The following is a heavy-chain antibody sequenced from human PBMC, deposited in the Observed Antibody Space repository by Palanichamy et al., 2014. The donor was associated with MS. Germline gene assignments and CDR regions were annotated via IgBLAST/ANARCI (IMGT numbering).Heavy chain of an antibody. CDR2: IWYDGSNK. CDR1: GFTFSSYG. J-gene: IGHJ2*01. Sequence: QVQLVEVWGGVVQPGRSLRLSCAASGFTFSSYGMHWVRQAPGKGLEWVAVIWYDGSNKYYADSVKGRFTISRDNSKNTLYLQMNSLRAEDTAVYYCARVKTTTSSWYFDLWGRGTLVTVSS. D-gene: IGHD4-17*01. V-gene: IGHV3-33*08. CDR3: ARVKTTTSSWYFDL.